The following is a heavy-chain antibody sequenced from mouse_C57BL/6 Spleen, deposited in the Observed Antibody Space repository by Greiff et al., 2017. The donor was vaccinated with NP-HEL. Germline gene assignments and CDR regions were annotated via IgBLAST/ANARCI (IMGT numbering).Heavy chain of an antibody. V-gene: IGHV1-78*01. D-gene: IGHD2-4*01. CDR1: GYTFTDHT. J-gene: IGHJ4*01. CDR3: ARFYYYEYDAYYYAMDY. Sequence: VQLQQSDAELVKPGASVKISCKVSGYTFTDHTIHWMKQRPEQGLEWIGYIYPRDGSTKYNEKFKGKATLTADKSSSTAYMQLNSLTSENSAVYFCARFYYYEYDAYYYAMDYWGQGTSVTVSS. CDR2: IYPRDGST.